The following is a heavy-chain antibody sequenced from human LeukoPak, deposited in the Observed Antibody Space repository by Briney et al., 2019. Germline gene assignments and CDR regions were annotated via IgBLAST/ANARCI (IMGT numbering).Heavy chain of an antibody. CDR1: GFTFSIYV. V-gene: IGHV3-30*02. CDR2: IRSDGSNT. Sequence: PGRSLRLSCAASGFTFSIYVMHWVRQAPAKGLEWVAFIRSDGSNTYYADSVKGRFTISRDNSKNTLYLQMKSLRSDDTAVYYCAKDSSATFYSDHSFDYWGQGTPVIVSS. J-gene: IGHJ4*02. D-gene: IGHD4-11*01. CDR3: AKDSSATFYSDHSFDY.